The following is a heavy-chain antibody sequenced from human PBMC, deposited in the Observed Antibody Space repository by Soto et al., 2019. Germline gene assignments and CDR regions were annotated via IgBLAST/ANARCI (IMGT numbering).Heavy chain of an antibody. CDR1: ADSVSKYY. CDR2: IYFNGNT. D-gene: IGHD3-16*01. Sequence: SETLSLTCTVSADSVSKYYWTWIRQPPGGGLEWIGYIYFNGNTNYNPSLKGRVTISRDTSKKQFSLNLSSVTAADTAVYYCASVTFGGVVLAHWGQGTLVTVSS. CDR3: ASVTFGGVVLAH. V-gene: IGHV4-59*02. J-gene: IGHJ4*02.